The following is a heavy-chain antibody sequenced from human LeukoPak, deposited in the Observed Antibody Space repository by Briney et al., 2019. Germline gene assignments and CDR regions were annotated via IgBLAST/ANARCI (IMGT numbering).Heavy chain of an antibody. D-gene: IGHD6-19*01. V-gene: IGHV7-4-1*02. J-gene: IGHJ6*02. CDR3: AKAIAVAWDYYYYGMDV. Sequence: GASVKVSCKASGYTFTSYAMNWVRQAPGQGLEWMGWINTNTGNPTYAQGFTGRFVFSLDTSVSTAYLQISSLKAEDTAVYYCAKAIAVAWDYYYYGMDVWGQGTTVTVSS. CDR1: GYTFTSYA. CDR2: INTNTGNP.